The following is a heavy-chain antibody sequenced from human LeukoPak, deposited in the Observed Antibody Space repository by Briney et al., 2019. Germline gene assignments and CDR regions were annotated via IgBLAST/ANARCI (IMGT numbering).Heavy chain of an antibody. CDR1: GYSFTSYW. Sequence: HGESLKISCKGSGYSFTSYWISWVRQMPGKGLEWMGRIDPSDSYTNYSPSFRGHVSISADKSISTAYLQWSSLKASDTAIYYCARRTGTTGWFDPWGQGTLVTVSS. D-gene: IGHD1-7*01. CDR2: IDPSDSYT. J-gene: IGHJ5*02. V-gene: IGHV5-10-1*01. CDR3: ARRTGTTGWFDP.